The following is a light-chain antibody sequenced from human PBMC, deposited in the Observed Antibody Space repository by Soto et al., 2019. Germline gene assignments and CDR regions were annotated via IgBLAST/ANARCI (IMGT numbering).Light chain of an antibody. J-gene: IGKJ2*01. CDR2: DAS. CDR3: QQRSNWPPAT. CDR1: QSVTRY. Sequence: EVVLTQSPATLSLSPGERATLSCRASQSVTRYLAWYQQIPGQAPRLLIYDASNRATGVPARFSGSGSGTDFTLTISSLEPEDFAVYYCQQRSNWPPATFGQGTKLEIK. V-gene: IGKV3-11*01.